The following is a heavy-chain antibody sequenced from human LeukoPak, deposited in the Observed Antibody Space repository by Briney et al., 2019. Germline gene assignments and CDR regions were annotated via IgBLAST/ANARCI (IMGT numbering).Heavy chain of an antibody. V-gene: IGHV4-39*01. CDR3: AQSLGSGNWIGNWFDP. Sequence: SETLSLTCTVSGGSISSSSHSWGWIRQPPGKGLEWTGTIYYTGSTYYNPSLESRLTISVDTSKNQFSLKLTSVTAADTAIYYCAQSLGSGNWIGNWFDPWGQGTLVTVSS. D-gene: IGHD1-1*01. CDR2: IYYTGST. J-gene: IGHJ5*02. CDR1: GGSISSSSHS.